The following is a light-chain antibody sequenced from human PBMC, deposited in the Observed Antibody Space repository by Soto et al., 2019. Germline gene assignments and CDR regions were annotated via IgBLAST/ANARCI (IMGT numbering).Light chain of an antibody. Sequence: EIVMTQSPATLSVSPGEGATLSCRASQSVGTNLAWYQQQPGQAPRLLIYGASTRAPGISARFSGSGSGTEFTLTISSLQSEDFAVYYCQQRSNWPPGFGQGTRLEIK. CDR3: QQRSNWPPG. CDR2: GAS. CDR1: QSVGTN. V-gene: IGKV3-15*01. J-gene: IGKJ5*01.